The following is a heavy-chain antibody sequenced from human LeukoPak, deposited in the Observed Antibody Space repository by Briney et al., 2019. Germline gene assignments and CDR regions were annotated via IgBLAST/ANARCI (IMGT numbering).Heavy chain of an antibody. D-gene: IGHD5-18*01. CDR2: IIPILGIA. CDR1: GGTFSSYA. V-gene: IGHV1-69*04. Sequence: ASVKVSCKASGGTFSSYAISWVRQAPGQGLEWMGRIIPILGIANYAQKFQGRVTITADKSTSTAYMELSSLRSEDTAVYYCARVLVGSYGTPVHPGFPLRAFDIWGQGTMVTVSS. J-gene: IGHJ3*02. CDR3: ARVLVGSYGTPVHPGFPLRAFDI.